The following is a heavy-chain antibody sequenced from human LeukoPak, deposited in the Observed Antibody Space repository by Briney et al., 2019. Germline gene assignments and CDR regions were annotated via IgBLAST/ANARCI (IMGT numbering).Heavy chain of an antibody. CDR3: ARRIVAYYSDTHYFDY. Sequence: SETLSLTCAASGGSISSLNWWSWVRQPPRKGLEWIGEIYHSGSTKYNPSLKSRVTISVDNSKNQFSLRLSSVTAADTAVYYCARRIVAYYSDTHYFDYWGQGTLVTVSS. CDR1: GGSISSLNW. CDR2: IYHSGST. J-gene: IGHJ4*02. V-gene: IGHV4-4*02. D-gene: IGHD3-22*01.